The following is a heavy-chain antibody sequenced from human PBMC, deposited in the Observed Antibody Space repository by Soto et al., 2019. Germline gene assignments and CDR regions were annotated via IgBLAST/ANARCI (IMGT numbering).Heavy chain of an antibody. CDR3: TRGPRPNSTGTGAF. CDR1: LFTFTMYW. D-gene: IGHD1-1*01. Sequence: GGSLRLSCAAPLFTFTMYWVHWVRQVPGKGPESVSRINYDGISTNYADSLKGRFTISRDNSKNTLYLQMNALRVEYTGVYYCTRGPRPNSTGTGAFWGQGTLVTVSS. CDR2: INYDGIST. J-gene: IGHJ4*02. V-gene: IGHV3-74*01.